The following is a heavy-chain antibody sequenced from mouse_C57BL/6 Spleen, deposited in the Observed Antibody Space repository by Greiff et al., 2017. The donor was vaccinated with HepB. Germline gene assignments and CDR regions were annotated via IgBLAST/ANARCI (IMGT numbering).Heavy chain of an antibody. CDR1: GFSLTSYG. D-gene: IGHD2-2*01. Sequence: VKLMESGPGLVQPSQSLSITCTVSGFSLTSYGVHWVRQSPGKGLEWLGVIWRGGSTDYNAAFMSRLSITKDNSKSQVFFKMNSLQADDTAIYYCARSTMVTHWYFDVWGTGTTVTVSS. V-gene: IGHV2-5*01. CDR2: IWRGGST. J-gene: IGHJ1*03. CDR3: ARSTMVTHWYFDV.